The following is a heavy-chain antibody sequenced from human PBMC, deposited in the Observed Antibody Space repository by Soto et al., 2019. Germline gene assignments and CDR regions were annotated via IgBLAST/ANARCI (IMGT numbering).Heavy chain of an antibody. CDR3: VAGQYYFDY. CDR1: GFPFTSYG. CDR2: ISYDGSNK. V-gene: IGHV3-30*03. Sequence: QVQLVESGGGVVQPGRSLRLSCAASGFPFTSYGMHWVREGPGKGLEWVAVISYDGSNKFYADSVKGRFTISRDNSKNTLDLQMNSLRPEDTALYYCVAGQYYFDYRGQGTLVIVSS. J-gene: IGHJ4*02.